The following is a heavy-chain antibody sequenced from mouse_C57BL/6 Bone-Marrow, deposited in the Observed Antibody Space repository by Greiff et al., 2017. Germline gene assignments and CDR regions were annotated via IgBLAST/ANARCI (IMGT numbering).Heavy chain of an antibody. CDR3: AGITYFDY. V-gene: IGHV5-6*01. D-gene: IGHD1-2*01. CDR2: ISSGGSYT. CDR1: GFTFSSYG. Sequence: EVQRVESGGDLVKPGGSLKLSCAASGFTFSSYGMSWVRQTPDKRLEWVATISSGGSYTYYPDSVKGRFTIYRDNAKNTLYLQMSSLKSEDTAMYYCAGITYFDYWGQGTTLTVSS. J-gene: IGHJ2*01.